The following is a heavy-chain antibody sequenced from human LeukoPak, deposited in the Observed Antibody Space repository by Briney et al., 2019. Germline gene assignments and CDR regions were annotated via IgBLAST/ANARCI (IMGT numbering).Heavy chain of an antibody. D-gene: IGHD6-13*01. CDR3: ARDRNRIAAAGSGRNNWFDP. J-gene: IGHJ5*02. V-gene: IGHV1-2*02. Sequence: GASVTVSFMASGYTFTGYYMHWVRQAPGQGVEWVGWINPNSGGTNYAQKFQGRVTMTRDTSISTAYMELSRLRSDDTAVYYCARDRNRIAAAGSGRNNWFDPWGLGTLVTVSS. CDR1: GYTFTGYY. CDR2: INPNSGGT.